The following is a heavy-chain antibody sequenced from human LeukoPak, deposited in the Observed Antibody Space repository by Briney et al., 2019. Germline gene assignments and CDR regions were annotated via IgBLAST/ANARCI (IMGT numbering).Heavy chain of an antibody. D-gene: IGHD3-3*01. J-gene: IGHJ4*02. Sequence: SETLSLTCAVYGGSFSGYYWSWIRQPPGKGLEWIGEINHSGSTNYNPSLKSRVTISVDTSKNQFSLKLSSVTAADTAVYYCASHDFWSGFQYWGQGTLVTVSS. CDR1: GGSFSGYY. V-gene: IGHV4-34*01. CDR3: ASHDFWSGFQY. CDR2: INHSGST.